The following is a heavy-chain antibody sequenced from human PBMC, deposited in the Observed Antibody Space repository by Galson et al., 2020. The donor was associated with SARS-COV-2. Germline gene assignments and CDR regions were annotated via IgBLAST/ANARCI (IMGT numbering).Heavy chain of an antibody. V-gene: IGHV3-30*18. J-gene: IGHJ3*02. CDR3: AKETSSGYCSRLNCWGGAFDM. CDR1: GFNFRSYG. Sequence: GESLKISCAASGFNFRSYGMHWVRQAPGKGPEWVAVISSDGSSKYYADSVKGRFTISRDNSKNALYLQMDSLRDEDTAVYYCAKETSSGYCSRLNCWGGAFDMWGQGTMVTVSS. CDR2: ISSDGSSK. D-gene: IGHD2-2*03.